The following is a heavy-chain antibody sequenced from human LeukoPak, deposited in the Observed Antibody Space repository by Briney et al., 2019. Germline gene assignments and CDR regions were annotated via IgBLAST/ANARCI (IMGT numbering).Heavy chain of an antibody. Sequence: SETLSLTCTVSGGSVSSGSYYWSWIRQPPGKAWDWIGYIYYSGSTNYNPSLMSRVTISVDTSKNQFSLKLSSVTAADTAVYFCARDPQYSSSSDAFDIWGQGTMVTVSS. CDR2: IYYSGST. CDR3: ARDPQYSSSSDAFDI. V-gene: IGHV4-61*01. D-gene: IGHD6-13*01. CDR1: GGSVSSGSYY. J-gene: IGHJ3*02.